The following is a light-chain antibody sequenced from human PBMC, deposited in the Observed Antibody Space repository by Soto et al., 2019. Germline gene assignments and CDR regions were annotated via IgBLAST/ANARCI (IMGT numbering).Light chain of an antibody. Sequence: EIVLTQSPGTLSLSPGERATLSCRASQSVSYSYLAWYQQKPGQAPRLLIYGASSRATGIPDTFSGSGSGTDFTLTFSRLEPEDFAVYYCEEDGRSQSFGQGTKVEIK. CDR3: EEDGRSQS. V-gene: IGKV3-20*01. J-gene: IGKJ1*01. CDR2: GAS. CDR1: QSVSYSY.